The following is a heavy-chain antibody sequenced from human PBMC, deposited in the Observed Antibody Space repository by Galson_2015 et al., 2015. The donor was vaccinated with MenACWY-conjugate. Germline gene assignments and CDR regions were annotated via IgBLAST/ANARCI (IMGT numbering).Heavy chain of an antibody. CDR1: GYTFTGYY. CDR3: ARDFFHGGGYHMDV. Sequence: SVKVSCKASGYTFTGYYIHWVRQAPGQGLEWMGRINPNTGVTDYAQKFQGRVTMTSDTSTNTVYMDLSSLTSEDTAVYYCARDFFHGGGYHMDVWGLGTTVTVAS. J-gene: IGHJ6*03. CDR2: INPNTGVT. D-gene: IGHD4-23*01. V-gene: IGHV1-2*06.